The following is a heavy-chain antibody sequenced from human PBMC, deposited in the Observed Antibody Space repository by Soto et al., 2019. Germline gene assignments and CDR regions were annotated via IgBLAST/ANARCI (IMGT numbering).Heavy chain of an antibody. V-gene: IGHV1-8*01. Sequence: ASVKVSCKASGYTFTSYDINWVRQATGQGLEWMGWMNPNSGNTGYAQKFQGRVTMTRNTSISTAYMELSSLRSEDTAVYYCARPRGIAGYNSGPNWFDPWGQGTLVTVSS. D-gene: IGHD6-19*01. CDR2: MNPNSGNT. CDR3: ARPRGIAGYNSGPNWFDP. CDR1: GYTFTSYD. J-gene: IGHJ5*02.